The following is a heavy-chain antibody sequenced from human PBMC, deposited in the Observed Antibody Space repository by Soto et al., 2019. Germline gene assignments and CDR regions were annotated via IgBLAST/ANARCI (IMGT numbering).Heavy chain of an antibody. D-gene: IGHD2-15*01. CDR3: SRTPGDY. CDR1: GYTFINYD. Sequence: ASVKVSCKTSGYTFINYDINWVRQAPGKGLEWMGLMNPKSGKTGYAQKFQGRVSMTRDTSTSTAYMELNSLRSEDTATYYCSRTPGDYWGQGTLVTVSA. J-gene: IGHJ4*02. CDR2: MNPKSGKT. V-gene: IGHV1-8*01.